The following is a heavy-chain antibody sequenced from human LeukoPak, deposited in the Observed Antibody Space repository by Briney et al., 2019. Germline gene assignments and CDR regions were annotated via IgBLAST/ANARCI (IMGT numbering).Heavy chain of an antibody. Sequence: PGGSLSLSCAASGFTFSNNPMNWVRQAPGKGLEWFSLIIGSSGATFYADSVKGRFTISRDHSKNTLYLQMNSLRAEDTAVYYCAKGGYDYVEIGYFDYWGQGTLVTVSS. CDR1: GFTFSNNP. V-gene: IGHV3-23*01. CDR3: AKGGYDYVEIGYFDY. J-gene: IGHJ4*02. CDR2: IIGSSGAT. D-gene: IGHD5-12*01.